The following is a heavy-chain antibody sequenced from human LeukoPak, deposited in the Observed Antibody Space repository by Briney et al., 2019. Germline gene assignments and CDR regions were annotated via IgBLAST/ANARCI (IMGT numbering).Heavy chain of an antibody. CDR1: GFTFSSYG. Sequence: GGSLRLSCAASGFTFSSYGMSWVRQAPGKGLEWVSAISGRGGSTYYADSVKGRFTISRDNAKNSLYLQMNSLRAEDTAVYYCARGPGYYDYWGQGTLVTVSS. J-gene: IGHJ4*02. CDR3: ARGPGYYDY. V-gene: IGHV3-23*01. CDR2: ISGRGGST.